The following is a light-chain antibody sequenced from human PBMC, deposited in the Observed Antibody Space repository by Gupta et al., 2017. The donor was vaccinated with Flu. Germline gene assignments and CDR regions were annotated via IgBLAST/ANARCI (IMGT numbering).Light chain of an antibody. V-gene: IGKV3-11*01. J-gene: IGKJ4*01. Sequence: DIVLTQSPATLSLSPGESATLSCRASLSVGSSLAWYQQRPGQAPRLLIYGASNRAAGIPARFSGSGSGTDFTLTISSLEPEDFAVYFCQQCSFWPLTFGGGTRVEIK. CDR2: GAS. CDR1: LSVGSS. CDR3: QQCSFWPLT.